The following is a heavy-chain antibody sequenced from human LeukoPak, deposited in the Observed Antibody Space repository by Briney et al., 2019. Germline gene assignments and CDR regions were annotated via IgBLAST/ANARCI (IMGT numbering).Heavy chain of an antibody. CDR3: ARVVSQWPSWFDP. D-gene: IGHD6-19*01. V-gene: IGHV4-59*01. J-gene: IGHJ5*02. Sequence: SETLSLTCTVSGGSISSYYWSWLRQPPGKGLEGIVYIYYSGSTYSNPSLKSRITISVNSSNTQFSLQLRSVTAADTAVYYCARVVSQWPSWFDPWGQGTLVTVSS. CDR1: GGSISSYY. CDR2: IYYSGST.